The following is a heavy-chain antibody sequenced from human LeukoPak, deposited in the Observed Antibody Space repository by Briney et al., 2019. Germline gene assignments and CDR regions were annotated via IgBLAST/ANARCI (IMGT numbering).Heavy chain of an antibody. D-gene: IGHD2-2*01. CDR3: ARYCSSTSCYGWSNWFDP. Sequence: PSETLSLTCTVSGGSISSYYWSWIRQPPGKGLEWIGYIYYSGSTNYNPSLKSRVTISVDTSKNQFSLKLSSVTAADTAVYYCARYCSSTSCYGWSNWFDPWGQGTLVTVSS. CDR1: GGSISSYY. CDR2: IYYSGST. V-gene: IGHV4-59*01. J-gene: IGHJ5*02.